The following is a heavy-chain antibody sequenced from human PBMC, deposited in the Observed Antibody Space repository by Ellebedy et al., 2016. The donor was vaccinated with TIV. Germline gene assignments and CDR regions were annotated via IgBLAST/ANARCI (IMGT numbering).Heavy chain of an antibody. CDR2: IYYSGST. D-gene: IGHD4-17*01. V-gene: IGHV4-59*01. Sequence: MPSETLSLTCTVPGGSISSYYWSWIRQPPGKGLAWIGYIYYSGSTNSIPSLKSRVTISVDTSKNQFSLKLSSVTAADTAVYYCAGGTLNYGIDYWGQGTLVTVSS. CDR3: AGGTLNYGIDY. J-gene: IGHJ4*02. CDR1: GGSISSYY.